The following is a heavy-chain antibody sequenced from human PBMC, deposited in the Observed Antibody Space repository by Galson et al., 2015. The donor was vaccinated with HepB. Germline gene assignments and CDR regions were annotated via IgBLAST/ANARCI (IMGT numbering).Heavy chain of an antibody. CDR3: ARMSGRQLGNYYVKT. CDR2: IGSSGRT. J-gene: IGHJ4*02. D-gene: IGHD3-10*02. V-gene: IGHV3-23*01. CDR1: GFPFSNFA. Sequence: SLRLSCAASGFPFSNFAMNWVRQAPGKGLEWVSEIGSSGRTIYADSVRGRFTISSDNSENTLYLQMNGLRAEDTATYYCARMSGRQLGNYYVKTWGQGTLVALPS.